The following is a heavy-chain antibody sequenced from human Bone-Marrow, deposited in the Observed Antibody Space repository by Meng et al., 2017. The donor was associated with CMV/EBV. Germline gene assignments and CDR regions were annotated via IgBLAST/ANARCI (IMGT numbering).Heavy chain of an antibody. CDR1: GFTFSSYA. Sequence: GESLKISCAASGFTFSSYAMHWVRQAPGKGLEYVSAISSNGGSTYYADSVKGRFTISRDNSKNTLYLQMGSLRAEDMAVYYCARDRVAVAGTRWFDPWGQGTLVTVSS. CDR3: ARDRVAVAGTRWFDP. D-gene: IGHD6-19*01. V-gene: IGHV3-64*02. J-gene: IGHJ5*02. CDR2: ISSNGGST.